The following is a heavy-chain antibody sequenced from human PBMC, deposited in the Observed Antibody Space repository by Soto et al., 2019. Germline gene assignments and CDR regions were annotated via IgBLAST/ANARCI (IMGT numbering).Heavy chain of an antibody. D-gene: IGHD5-18*01. Sequence: VQLVQAGTEVKQPGSSVMVSCRAPEYNFNRYDFSCVRQAPGRGLEWMGGFTPISVTPKYAPKFKDRVTMNADETTATYYMGLSSLKSDETAMYFCATHYSYTLDCGLDYWGPGTRVNVAS. CDR3: ATHYSYTLDCGLDY. CDR1: EYNFNRYD. J-gene: IGHJ4*02. CDR2: FTPISVTP. V-gene: IGHV1-69*01.